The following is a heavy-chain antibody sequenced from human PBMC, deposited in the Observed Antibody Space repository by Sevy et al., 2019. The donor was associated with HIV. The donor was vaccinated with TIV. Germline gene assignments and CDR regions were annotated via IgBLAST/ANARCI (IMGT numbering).Heavy chain of an antibody. Sequence: SETLSLTCTVSGGSISSSSYYWGWIRQPPGKGLEWIGSIYYSGSTYHSPSLKSRVTISVDTSKNQFSLKLSSVTAADTAVYYCARKGGSYSNNWFDPWGLGTLVTVSS. CDR1: GGSISSSSYY. D-gene: IGHD1-26*01. CDR2: IYYSGST. CDR3: ARKGGSYSNNWFDP. V-gene: IGHV4-39*01. J-gene: IGHJ5*02.